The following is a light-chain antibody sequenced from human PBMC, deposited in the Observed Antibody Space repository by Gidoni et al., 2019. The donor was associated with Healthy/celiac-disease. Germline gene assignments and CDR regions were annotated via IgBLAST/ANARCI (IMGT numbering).Light chain of an antibody. J-gene: IGLJ2*01. Sequence: QSALTQPRSVSGSPGQSVTISCTGTSSDVGGYNYVSWYQQHPGKAHKLMIYDVSKRSSGVPDRFSGSKSGNTASLTISGHQAEDEADYYCCSYAGSSYVVFGGGTKLTVL. V-gene: IGLV2-11*01. CDR3: CSYAGSSYVV. CDR2: DVS. CDR1: SSDVGGYNY.